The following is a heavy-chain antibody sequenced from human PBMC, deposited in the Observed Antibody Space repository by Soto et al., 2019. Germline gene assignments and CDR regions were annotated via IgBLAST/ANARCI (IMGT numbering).Heavy chain of an antibody. Sequence: EVQLLESGGGLRQPGGSLRLSCVASGYNFNKYAVSWVRQAPGKGLEWVSAISSGGDNTHYADSGNGLFTITRDNSKNMFYLEMNSLTVEDTAVYYCVRTAQYFDGTGFHAFDIWGQGTRVTVSS. D-gene: IGHD3-22*01. CDR1: GYNFNKYA. CDR2: ISSGGDNT. CDR3: VRTAQYFDGTGFHAFDI. V-gene: IGHV3-23*01. J-gene: IGHJ3*02.